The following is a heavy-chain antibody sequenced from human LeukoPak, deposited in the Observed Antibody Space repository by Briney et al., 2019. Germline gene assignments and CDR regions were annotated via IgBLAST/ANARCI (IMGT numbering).Heavy chain of an antibody. J-gene: IGHJ5*02. V-gene: IGHV4-4*07. CDR2: IYTSGST. CDR3: ASVRGIYSSGWLSWWFDP. D-gene: IGHD6-19*01. Sequence: SETLSLTCTVSGGSISSNYWSWIRQPAGKGLEWIGRIYTSGSTNYNPSLKSRVTMSVDTSKNQFSLKLSSVTAADTAVYYCASVRGIYSSGWLSWWFDPWGQGTLVTVSS. CDR1: GGSISSNY.